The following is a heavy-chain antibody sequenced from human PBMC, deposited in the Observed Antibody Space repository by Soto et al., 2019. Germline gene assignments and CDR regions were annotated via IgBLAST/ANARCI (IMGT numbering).Heavy chain of an antibody. J-gene: IGHJ3*01. CDR1: GGTFISYT. CDR3: ASRGGHDALDL. V-gene: IGHV1-69*01. D-gene: IGHD5-12*01. Sequence: QVQLVQSGTEVKKPGSSVKVSCKASGGTFISYTFNWVRQAPGQGLEWMGEILPIFGTTNYAQKFQGRVAFTADAATATGYMXXXSLRSEDTALYFCASRGGHDALDLWGXXXXITVSS. CDR2: ILPIFGTT.